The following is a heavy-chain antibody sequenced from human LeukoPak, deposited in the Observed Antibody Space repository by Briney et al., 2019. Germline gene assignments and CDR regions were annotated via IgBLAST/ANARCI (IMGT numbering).Heavy chain of an antibody. J-gene: IGHJ5*02. D-gene: IGHD2/OR15-2a*01. V-gene: IGHV3-21*01. CDR1: QLSFSGYI. Sequence: GGSLRLSCASSQLSFSGYIMNWVRQAPGKGLEWVSSISHSSNYKYYADSVKGRFTISRDNALNSLYLQMNSLSAEDTAVYYCARGLPSCNSVTCHPTWFDTWGQGALVTVSS. CDR2: ISHSSNYK. CDR3: ARGLPSCNSVTCHPTWFDT.